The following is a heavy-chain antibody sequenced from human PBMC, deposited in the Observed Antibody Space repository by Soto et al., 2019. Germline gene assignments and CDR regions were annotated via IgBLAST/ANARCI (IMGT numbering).Heavy chain of an antibody. Sequence: KQSQTLSLTCAISGDSVSSNSAAWNWIRQSPSRGLEWLGRTYYRSKWYNDYAVSVKSRITINPDTSKNQFSLQLNSVTPEDTAVYYCARVSRRQLPYYYYMDVWGKGTTVTVSS. CDR2: TYYRSKWYN. J-gene: IGHJ6*03. CDR3: ARVSRRQLPYYYYMDV. CDR1: GDSVSSNSAA. V-gene: IGHV6-1*01. D-gene: IGHD1-26*01.